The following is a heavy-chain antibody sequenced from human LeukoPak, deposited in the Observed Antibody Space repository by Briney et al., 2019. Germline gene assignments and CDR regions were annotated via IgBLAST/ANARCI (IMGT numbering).Heavy chain of an antibody. J-gene: IGHJ4*02. D-gene: IGHD3-22*01. V-gene: IGHV4-4*07. CDR2: IYFTGCT. Sequence: SETLSLTCTVSGVSIGNYCWRWLRQPAGKGREWIGRIYFTGCTNYNPSLKSRVSMSLDTSKNQLSLKLSYVTAPYPAVYYCARVHYYDNSGYLFFDYWGQGTLVTVSS. CDR1: GVSIGNYC. CDR3: ARVHYYDNSGYLFFDY.